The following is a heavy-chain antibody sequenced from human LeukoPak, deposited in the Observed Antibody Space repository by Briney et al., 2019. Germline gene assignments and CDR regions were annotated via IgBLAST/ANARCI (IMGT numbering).Heavy chain of an antibody. J-gene: IGHJ3*02. CDR2: IIPILGIA. Sequence: SVKVSCKASGGTFSSYAISWVRQAPGQGLEWMGRIIPILGIANYAQKFQGRVTITADKSTSTAYMELSSLRSEDTAVYYCARDVPYGGNSGTAFDIWGQGTMVTVSS. CDR3: ARDVPYGGNSGTAFDI. D-gene: IGHD4-23*01. CDR1: GGTFSSYA. V-gene: IGHV1-69*04.